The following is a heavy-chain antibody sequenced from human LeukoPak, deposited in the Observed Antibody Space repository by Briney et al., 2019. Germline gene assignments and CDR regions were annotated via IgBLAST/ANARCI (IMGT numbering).Heavy chain of an antibody. V-gene: IGHV1-2*02. D-gene: IGHD3-3*01. CDR2: INPNSGGT. CDR3: AREDDSTRGWFDP. CDR1: GCTFTGYY. Sequence: ASVKVSCKASGCTFTGYYMHWVRQAPGQGLEWMGWINPNSGGTNYAQKFQGRVTMTRDTSISTAYMELSRLRSDDTAVYYCAREDDSTRGWFDPWGQGTLVTVSS. J-gene: IGHJ5*02.